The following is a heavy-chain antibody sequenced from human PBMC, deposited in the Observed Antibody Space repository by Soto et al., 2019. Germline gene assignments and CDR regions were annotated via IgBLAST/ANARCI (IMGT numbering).Heavy chain of an antibody. CDR2: ISGSGDST. D-gene: IGHD1-26*01. V-gene: IGHV3-23*01. CDR1: GFTFSSYA. Sequence: EVQLLESGGGLVQPGGSLRLSCAASGFTFSSYAMRWVRQAPVKRLEWVSAISGSGDSTYYADSVKGRFTISRDNSKNTLYLQMNSLRAEDTAVYYCAGRDSGSYYDYWSQGTLVTVSS. CDR3: AGRDSGSYYDY. J-gene: IGHJ4*02.